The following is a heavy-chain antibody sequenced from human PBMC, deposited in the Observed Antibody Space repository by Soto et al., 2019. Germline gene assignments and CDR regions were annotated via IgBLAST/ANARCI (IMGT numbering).Heavy chain of an antibody. Sequence: ASVKVSCKASGFTFSDYGFSWARQAPGRGLEWMGWISAFNGETNYTQKSEGRVAMTTDAATTTAYMELRSLTVDDTAVYYCVRDQQWLLPVPLNFDYWGQGTVVTVSS. CDR3: VRDQQWLLPVPLNFDY. CDR2: ISAFNGET. CDR1: GFTFSDYG. D-gene: IGHD6-19*01. J-gene: IGHJ4*02. V-gene: IGHV1-18*01.